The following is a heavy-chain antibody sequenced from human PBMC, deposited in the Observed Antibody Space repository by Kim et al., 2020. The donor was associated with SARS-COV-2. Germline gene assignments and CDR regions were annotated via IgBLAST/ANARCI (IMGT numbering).Heavy chain of an antibody. CDR1: GFTFSSYW. J-gene: IGHJ6*02. V-gene: IGHV3-74*01. CDR2: INSDGSST. Sequence: GGSLRLSCAASGFTFSSYWMHWVRQAPGKGLVWVSRINSDGSSTSYADSVKGRFTISRDNAKNTLYLQMNSLRAEDTAVYYCARGPSHEYIRDILTGYRYYYYYGMDVWGQGTTVTVSS. CDR3: ARGPSHEYIRDILTGYRYYYYYGMDV. D-gene: IGHD3-9*01.